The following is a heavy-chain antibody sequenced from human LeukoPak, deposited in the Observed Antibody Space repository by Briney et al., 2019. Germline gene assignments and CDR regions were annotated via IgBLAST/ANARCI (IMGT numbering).Heavy chain of an antibody. CDR2: ISGSGGST. CDR1: GFTFSSYS. Sequence: GGSLRLSCAASGFTFSSYSMNWVRQAPGKGLEWVSAISGSGGSTYYADSVKGRFTISRDNSKNTLYLQMNSLRAEDTAVYYCAKLPAARPSYFDYWGQGTLVTVSS. J-gene: IGHJ4*02. D-gene: IGHD6-6*01. V-gene: IGHV3-23*01. CDR3: AKLPAARPSYFDY.